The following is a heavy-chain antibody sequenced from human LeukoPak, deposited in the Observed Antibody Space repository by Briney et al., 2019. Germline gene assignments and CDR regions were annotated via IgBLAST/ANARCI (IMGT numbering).Heavy chain of an antibody. CDR1: GGSISSYY. V-gene: IGHV4-59*12. Sequence: PSETLSLTCIVSGGSISSYYWSWIRQPPGKGLEWIGYIYYSGSTNYNPSLKSRVTISVDTSKNQFSLQLNSVTPEDTAVYYCARYNWNYGRSFDYWGQGTLVTVSS. CDR2: IYYSGST. J-gene: IGHJ4*02. CDR3: ARYNWNYGRSFDY. D-gene: IGHD1-7*01.